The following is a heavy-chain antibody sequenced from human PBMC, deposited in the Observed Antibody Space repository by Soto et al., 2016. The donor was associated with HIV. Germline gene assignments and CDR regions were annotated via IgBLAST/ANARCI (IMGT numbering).Heavy chain of an antibody. CDR1: GFTFDDYA. V-gene: IGHV3-43D*04. J-gene: IGHJ4*02. CDR2: ISWDGGST. D-gene: IGHD3-3*02. CDR3: AKGGFSNREGVDY. Sequence: EVQLVESGGVVVQPGGSLRLSCAASGFTFDDYAMHWVRQPPGKGLEWVSLISWDGGSTYFADSVKGRFTISRDNGKNSLYLQMNSLRAEDTALYYCAKGGFSNREGVDYWGQGTLVTVSS.